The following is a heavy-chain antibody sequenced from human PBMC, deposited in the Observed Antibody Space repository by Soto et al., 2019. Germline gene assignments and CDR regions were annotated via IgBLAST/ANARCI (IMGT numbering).Heavy chain of an antibody. CDR1: GDSIKFDY. J-gene: IGHJ4*02. Sequence: QVQLQESGPGLVKHSETLSLTCTVSGDSIKFDYWSWIRQPPGKGLEWIGYIYYSGSTNYNPSLKSRVTMSVDTSKNQFSLNLSSVTAADTAVYYCARYDYSTFDYSGQGTLVTVSS. V-gene: IGHV4-59*08. D-gene: IGHD4-4*01. CDR3: ARYDYSTFDY. CDR2: IYYSGST.